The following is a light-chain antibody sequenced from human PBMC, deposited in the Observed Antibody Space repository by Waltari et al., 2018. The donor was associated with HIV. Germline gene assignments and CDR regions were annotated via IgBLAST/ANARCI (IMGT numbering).Light chain of an antibody. V-gene: IGKV1-39*01. CDR1: QTVDTY. J-gene: IGKJ3*01. CDR3: LQSFDSPLT. Sequence: DIQMTQSPSSLSASVGDRITITCRASQTVDTYISWYHHKPGKAPKLLIYAASTLQSGVPSRFSGSGSGTEFTLNISSLQPEDFATYYCLQSFDSPLTFGPGTTVDSK. CDR2: AAS.